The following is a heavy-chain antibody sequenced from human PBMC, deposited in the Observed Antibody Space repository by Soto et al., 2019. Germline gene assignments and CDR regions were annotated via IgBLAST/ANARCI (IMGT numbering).Heavy chain of an antibody. CDR1: GDSIRSYY. J-gene: IGHJ4*02. CDR3: ARQRDQYCSNTSCHNPYYFDY. Sequence: SETLSLTCTVSGDSIRSYYWSWIRQPPGKGLEWIGYIYYTGSTNYNPSLKSRVTISVDTSKNQFSLKLSSVTAADTAVYYCARQRDQYCSNTSCHNPYYFDYWGQGTLVTVSS. D-gene: IGHD2-2*01. CDR2: IYYTGST. V-gene: IGHV4-59*08.